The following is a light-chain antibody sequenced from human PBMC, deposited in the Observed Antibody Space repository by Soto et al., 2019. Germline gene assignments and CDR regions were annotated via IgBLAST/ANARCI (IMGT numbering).Light chain of an antibody. CDR3: SSYTTTTTVI. Sequence: QSVLTQPASVSGSPGQSITISCTGTSRDIGNYNYVSWYQHHPGKAPKLIIYEVTDRPSGVSNCFSASKSGNTASLTISGLQAEDEADYYCSSYTTTTTVIFGGGTKLTVL. J-gene: IGLJ2*01. CDR1: SRDIGNYNY. V-gene: IGLV2-14*01. CDR2: EVT.